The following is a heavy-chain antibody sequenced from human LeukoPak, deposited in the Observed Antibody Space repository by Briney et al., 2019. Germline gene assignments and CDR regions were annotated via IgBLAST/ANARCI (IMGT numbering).Heavy chain of an antibody. CDR1: GFTFSSYA. V-gene: IGHV3-23*01. CDR2: ISGSGGST. J-gene: IGHJ6*04. Sequence: PGGSLRLSCAASGFTFSSYAMSWVRQAPGKGLEWVSAISGSGGSTYYADSVKGRFTISRDNAKNSLYLQMNSLRAEDVALYYCAKARGAVLLWFGETGSALDVWGKGTTVTVSS. D-gene: IGHD3-10*01. CDR3: AKARGAVLLWFGETGSALDV.